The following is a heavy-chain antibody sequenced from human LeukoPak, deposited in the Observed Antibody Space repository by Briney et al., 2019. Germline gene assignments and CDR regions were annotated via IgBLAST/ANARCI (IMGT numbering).Heavy chain of an antibody. J-gene: IGHJ5*02. V-gene: IGHV1-69*05. CDR3: ASDCSGGSCYFS. D-gene: IGHD2-15*01. CDR2: IIPFFGAA. Sequence: SVQVSCKASGGTLSSYAISWVGQAPGQGVEWMGGIIPFFGAAKYAQQFQGRVTITTDESQSPAYMELSSLRSEDTAVYYCASDCSGGSCYFSWGQGTLVTVSS. CDR1: GGTLSSYA.